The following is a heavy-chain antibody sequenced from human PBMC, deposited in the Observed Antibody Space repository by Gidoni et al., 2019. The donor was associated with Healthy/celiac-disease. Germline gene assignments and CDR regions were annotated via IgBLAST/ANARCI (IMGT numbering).Heavy chain of an antibody. J-gene: IGHJ4*02. V-gene: IGHV4-34*01. D-gene: IGHD6-19*01. Sequence: QVQLQPWGAGLLKPSETLSLTCAVYDASLSGYYWILTRQPPGMGLEWIGESNHSGSTNYNPSLKSRVTISVDTSKNQCSLKLSSGTAADTAVYYCARGRSGWYPITFDYWGQGTLVTVSS. CDR1: DASLSGYY. CDR2: SNHSGST. CDR3: ARGRSGWYPITFDY.